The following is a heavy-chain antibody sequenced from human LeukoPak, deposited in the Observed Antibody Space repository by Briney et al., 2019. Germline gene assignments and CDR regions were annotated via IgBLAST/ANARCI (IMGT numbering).Heavy chain of an antibody. J-gene: IGHJ5*02. Sequence: GGSLRLSCAASGFTFSSYAMSWVRQAPGKGLEWVSAISGSGGSTYYADSVKGRFTISRDNSKNTLYLQMNTLSTDDTAVSYFAKAWQWETANNWFDPWGQGTLVTVSS. CDR2: ISGSGGST. CDR1: GFTFSSYA. V-gene: IGHV3-23*01. CDR3: AKAWQWETANNWFDP. D-gene: IGHD1-26*01.